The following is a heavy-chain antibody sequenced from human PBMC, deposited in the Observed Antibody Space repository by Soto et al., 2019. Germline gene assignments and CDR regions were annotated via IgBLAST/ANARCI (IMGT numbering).Heavy chain of an antibody. Sequence: SETLSLTCTVSGAPITINYWSWIRQAPGKGLEWIGYIYYSGSTTYNPSLKSRVAMSADTSKDQFSLKLNSVTTADTAVYYCARVSYYDPSDYTLIGYFDSWGQGTLVTVSS. CDR2: IYYSGST. J-gene: IGHJ4*02. CDR3: ARVSYYDPSDYTLIGYFDS. CDR1: GAPITINY. D-gene: IGHD3-22*01. V-gene: IGHV4-59*01.